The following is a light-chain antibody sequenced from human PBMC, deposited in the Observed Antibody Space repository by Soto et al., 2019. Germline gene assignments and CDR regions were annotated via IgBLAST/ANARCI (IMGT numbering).Light chain of an antibody. CDR3: ASGEDTFIAHV. V-gene: IGLV1-44*01. CDR2: VND. Sequence: QSVLTQPPSASGTPGQRVTISCSASTSNIGDNTVGWYQHLPGSAPKVLIYVNDQRPSGVPDRFSGSRSGTSASLTISGLQSEDEVYYYGASGEDTFIAHVSGMGT. J-gene: IGLJ1*01. CDR1: TSNIGDNT.